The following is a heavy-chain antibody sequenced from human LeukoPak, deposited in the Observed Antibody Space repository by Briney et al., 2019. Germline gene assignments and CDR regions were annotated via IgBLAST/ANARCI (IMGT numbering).Heavy chain of an antibody. J-gene: IGHJ4*02. CDR1: GFTFSSYG. CDR3: AKDYDYVWGSYRHALDY. V-gene: IGHV3-30*18. CDR2: ISYDGSNK. Sequence: PGRSLRLSCAASGFTFSSYGMHWVRQAPGKGLEWVAVISYDGSNKYYADSEKGRFTISRDNSKNTLYLQMNSLRAEDTAVYYCAKDYDYVWGSYRHALDYWGQGTLVTVSS. D-gene: IGHD3-16*02.